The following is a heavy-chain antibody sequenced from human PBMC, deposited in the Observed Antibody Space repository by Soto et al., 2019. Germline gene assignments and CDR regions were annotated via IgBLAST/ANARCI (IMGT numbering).Heavy chain of an antibody. J-gene: IGHJ4*02. Sequence: GGCLRLSCASAGFDLGKLWMHWVRQTPGKGLVWVSRINSDGSSTIYADSVKGRFTIPRDNAKSTLYLQINSLRAEDTAVYYCARDVYSSSWYPDYWGQGTLVTLSS. CDR1: GFDLGKLW. V-gene: IGHV3-74*01. D-gene: IGHD6-13*01. CDR2: INSDGSST. CDR3: ARDVYSSSWYPDY.